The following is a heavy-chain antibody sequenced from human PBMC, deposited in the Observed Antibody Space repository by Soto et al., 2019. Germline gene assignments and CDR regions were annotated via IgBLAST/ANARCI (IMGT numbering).Heavy chain of an antibody. CDR3: AHRLGGFTWNDGYLDY. Sequence: TETLTLTCSSSGFSLTTRPMGVAWIRQPPGKALEWLAVIYWDDDKRYNPSLRSRLTITKDTSKKQVVLTMTYMEPPDTATYYCAHRLGGFTWNDGYLDYWGQGTRVTVSS. V-gene: IGHV2-5*02. CDR2: IYWDDDK. CDR1: GFSLTTRPMG. D-gene: IGHD1-1*01. J-gene: IGHJ4*02.